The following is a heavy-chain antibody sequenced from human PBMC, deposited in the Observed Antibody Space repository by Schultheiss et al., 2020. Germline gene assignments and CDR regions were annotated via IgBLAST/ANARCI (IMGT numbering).Heavy chain of an antibody. CDR2: ISGSSSTI. CDR3: ARARYCSGGSCYLDY. CDR1: GFTFSSYE. Sequence: GGSLRLSCAASGFTFSSYEMNWVRQAPGKGLEWVSYISGSSSTIYYADSVKGRFTMSRDNAKNSLFLQMSSLRAEDTAVYYCARARYCSGGSCYLDYWGQGTLVTVSS. D-gene: IGHD2-15*01. J-gene: IGHJ4*02. V-gene: IGHV3-48*03.